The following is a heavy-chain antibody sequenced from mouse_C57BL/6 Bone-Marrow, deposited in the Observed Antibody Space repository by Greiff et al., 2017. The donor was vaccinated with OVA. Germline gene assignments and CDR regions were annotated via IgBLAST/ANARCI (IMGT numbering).Heavy chain of an antibody. Sequence: QVQLKQSGAELVKPGASVKLSCKASGYTFTEYTIHWVKQRSGQGLEWIGWFYPGSGSIKYNEKFKDKATLTADKSSSTVYMELSRLTSEDSAVYFCARHEGWPFITTVVAPFDYWGQGTTLTVSS. D-gene: IGHD1-1*01. CDR3: ARHEGWPFITTVVAPFDY. CDR2: FYPGSGSI. J-gene: IGHJ2*01. CDR1: GYTFTEYT. V-gene: IGHV1-62-2*01.